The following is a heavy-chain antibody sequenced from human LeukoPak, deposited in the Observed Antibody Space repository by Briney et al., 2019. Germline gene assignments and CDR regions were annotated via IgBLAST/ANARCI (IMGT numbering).Heavy chain of an antibody. V-gene: IGHV4-31*03. CDR1: GGSISSGGYY. J-gene: IGHJ4*02. Sequence: SETLSLTCTVSGGSISSGGYYWSWIRQHPGKGLEWIGYIYYSGSTYYNPSLKSRVTISVDTSKNQFSLKLSSVTAAATAVYYCASNSYSGYDLYWGQGTLVTVSS. D-gene: IGHD5-12*01. CDR3: ASNSYSGYDLY. CDR2: IYYSGST.